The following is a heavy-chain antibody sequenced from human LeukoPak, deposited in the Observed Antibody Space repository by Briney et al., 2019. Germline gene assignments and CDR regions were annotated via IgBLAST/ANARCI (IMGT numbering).Heavy chain of an antibody. CDR3: ARVLYSSSWYLFDY. CDR2: INSDGSST. CDR1: GFTFSSYW. J-gene: IGHJ4*02. D-gene: IGHD6-13*01. V-gene: IGHV3-74*01. Sequence: GGSLRLSCAASGFTFSSYWMHWVRQAPGKGLVWVSRINSDGSSTSYANSVKGRFTISRDNAKNTLYPQMNSLRAEDTAVYYCARVLYSSSWYLFDYWGQGILVTVSS.